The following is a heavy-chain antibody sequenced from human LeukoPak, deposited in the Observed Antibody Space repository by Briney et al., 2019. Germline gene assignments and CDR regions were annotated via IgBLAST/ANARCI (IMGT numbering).Heavy chain of an antibody. J-gene: IGHJ6*03. CDR2: ISSSSSTI. Sequence: GGSLRLSCAASGFTFSSYSMNWVRQAPGKGLEWVSYISSSSSTIYYADSVKGRFTISRDNAKNSLYLQMNSLRAEDTAVYYCARSMVGGRHYYYYYYMDVWSKGTTVTVSS. V-gene: IGHV3-48*01. CDR1: GFTFSSYS. CDR3: ARSMVGGRHYYYYYYMDV. D-gene: IGHD3-10*01.